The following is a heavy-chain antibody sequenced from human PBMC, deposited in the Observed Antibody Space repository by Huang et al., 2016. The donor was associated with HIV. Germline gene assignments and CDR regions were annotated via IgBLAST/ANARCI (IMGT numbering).Heavy chain of an antibody. CDR3: SPSGDDYFYFYMDV. CDR2: VRSKDFGGAS. D-gene: IGHD4-17*01. V-gene: IGHV3-49*03. J-gene: IGHJ6*03. CDR1: GFIFNDFA. Sequence: QLVESGGDSVQSGRSLRLSCRGSGFIFNDFAINWFRHSPGKGLEGIGFVRSKDFGGASKSAPSVKDRFTVSRDEAKNVAFLQMDNLQVDDTAIYYCSPSGDDYFYFYMDVWGNGTTVIVS.